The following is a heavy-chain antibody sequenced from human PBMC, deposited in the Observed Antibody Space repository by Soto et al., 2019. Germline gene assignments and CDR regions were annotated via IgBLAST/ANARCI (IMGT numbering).Heavy chain of an antibody. D-gene: IGHD3-10*01. J-gene: IGHJ3*02. CDR1: SGSISSSNW. CDR3: ARDRITMVRGVRNDAFDI. Sequence: QVQLQESGPGLVKPSGTLSLTCAVSSGSISSSNWWSWVRQPPGKGLEWIGEIYHSGSTNYNPSLKSRVTVSVDKSKNQFSLKLSSVTAADTAVYYCARDRITMVRGVRNDAFDIWGQGTMVTVSS. V-gene: IGHV4-4*02. CDR2: IYHSGST.